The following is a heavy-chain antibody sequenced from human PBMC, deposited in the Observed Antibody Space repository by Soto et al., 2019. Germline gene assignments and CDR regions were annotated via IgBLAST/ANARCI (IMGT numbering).Heavy chain of an antibody. Sequence: QVQLVQSGAEVKKPGASVKVSCKASGYTFTSYGISWVRQAPGQGLEWMGWISAYNGNTNYAQKLQGRXTXTXXTPTSTAHMELRSLRSDDTAGYYCARDAQGVFLHYWGQGTLVTVSS. CDR1: GYTFTSYG. V-gene: IGHV1-18*01. CDR2: ISAYNGNT. CDR3: ARDAQGVFLHY. D-gene: IGHD3-16*01. J-gene: IGHJ4*02.